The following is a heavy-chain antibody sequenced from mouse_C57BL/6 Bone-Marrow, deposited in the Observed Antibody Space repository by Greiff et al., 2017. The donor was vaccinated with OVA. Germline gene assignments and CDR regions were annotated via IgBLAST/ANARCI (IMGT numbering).Heavy chain of an antibody. CDR3: ARRPAVVAHFDY. CDR2: ISSGGGYT. Sequence: DVMLVESGGDLVKPGGSLKLSCAASGFTFTSYTMSWVRQTPDKRLEWVATISSGGGYTYYPDSVKGRFTLSRDNATNTLYLQMSSLKSEDPAVFDYARRPAVVAHFDYWGQGTTLTVSS. J-gene: IGHJ2*01. D-gene: IGHD1-1*01. V-gene: IGHV5-6*02. CDR1: GFTFTSYT.